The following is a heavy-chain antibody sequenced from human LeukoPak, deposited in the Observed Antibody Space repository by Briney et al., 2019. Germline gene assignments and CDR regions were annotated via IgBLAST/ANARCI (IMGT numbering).Heavy chain of an antibody. J-gene: IGHJ6*02. CDR3: AKVITIFGVVIEAGAGGMDV. CDR1: GYTLTELS. CDR2: FDPEDGET. D-gene: IGHD3-3*01. V-gene: IGHV1-24*01. Sequence: GASVKVSCKVSGYTLTELSMHWVRQAPGKGLEWMGGFDPEDGETIHAQKFQGRVTMTEDTSTDTAYMELSSLRSEDTAVYYCAKVITIFGVVIEAGAGGMDVWGQGTTVTVSS.